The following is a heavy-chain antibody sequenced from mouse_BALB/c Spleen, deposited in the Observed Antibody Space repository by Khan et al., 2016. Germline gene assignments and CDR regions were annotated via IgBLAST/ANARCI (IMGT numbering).Heavy chain of an antibody. CDR1: GYVFSSYW. J-gene: IGHJ3*01. Sequence: QVQLQQSGAELVRPGSSVKISCKASGYVFSSYWMNWVKQRPGKGLEWMGQICPGDGDTYYTGMYKGIVTLTADTSSSTAYMQNSILTSEDSAVYFCARDTPLAAWGQGTLVTVSA. CDR2: ICPGDGDT. CDR3: ARDTPLAA. V-gene: IGHV1-80*01.